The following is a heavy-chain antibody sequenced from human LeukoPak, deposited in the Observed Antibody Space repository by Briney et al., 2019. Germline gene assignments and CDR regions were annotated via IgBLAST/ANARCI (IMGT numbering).Heavy chain of an antibody. J-gene: IGHJ4*02. D-gene: IGHD6-13*01. CDR2: IGGGGGST. Sequence: GGSLRLSCAASGFTFSIFAMTWVRQAPGKGLEWVSGIGGGGGSTYYADSVKGRFTISRDNSENTVFLQMNSLRAEDTAVYYCAGVDTSTWFSSPFDYWGRGTLVTVSS. CDR3: AGVDTSTWFSSPFDY. CDR1: GFTFSIFA. V-gene: IGHV3-23*01.